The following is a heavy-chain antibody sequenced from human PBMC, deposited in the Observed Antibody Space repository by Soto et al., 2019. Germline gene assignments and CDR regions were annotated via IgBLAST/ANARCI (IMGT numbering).Heavy chain of an antibody. CDR1: GGTFSSNT. D-gene: IGHD1-1*01. J-gene: IGHJ6*02. V-gene: IGHV1-69*02. Sequence: SVKVCCKASGGTFSSNTISWVRQATGQGLEWMGRIIPILGIANYAQKFQGRVTITADKSTSTAYMELSSLRSEDTAVYYCASTTGTGHYYYYGMDVWGQGTTVTV. CDR2: IIPILGIA. CDR3: ASTTGTGHYYYYGMDV.